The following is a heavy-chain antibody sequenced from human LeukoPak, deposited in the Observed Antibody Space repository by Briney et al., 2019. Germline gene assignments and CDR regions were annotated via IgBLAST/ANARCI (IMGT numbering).Heavy chain of an antibody. J-gene: IGHJ4*02. CDR3: ARGHPHYYDSSGYAN. CDR1: GCTFTSYD. Sequence: GASVKISCKASGCTFTSYDINWVRQATGQGLEWMGWMNPNSGNTGYAQKFQGRVTMTRNTSISTAYMELSSLRFEDTAVYYCARGHPHYYDSSGYANWGQGTLVTVSS. CDR2: MNPNSGNT. V-gene: IGHV1-8*01. D-gene: IGHD3-22*01.